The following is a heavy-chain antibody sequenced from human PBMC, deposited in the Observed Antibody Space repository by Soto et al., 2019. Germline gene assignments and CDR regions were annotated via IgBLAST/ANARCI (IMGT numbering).Heavy chain of an antibody. Sequence: GGSLRLSCAASGFTFKSYAMHWVRQAPGKGLEWVAVISYDVGSNNYYADSVKGRFTISRDNSMSTLYLQMNSLRTEDTAVYYCARDKRDSYGDYVDYWGQGTLVTVS. CDR1: GFTFKSYA. J-gene: IGHJ4*02. V-gene: IGHV3-30-3*01. CDR2: ISYDVGSNN. D-gene: IGHD2-21*02. CDR3: ARDKRDSYGDYVDY.